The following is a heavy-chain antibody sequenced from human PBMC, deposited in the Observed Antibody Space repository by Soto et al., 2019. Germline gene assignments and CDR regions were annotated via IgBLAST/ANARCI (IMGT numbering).Heavy chain of an antibody. D-gene: IGHD3-3*01. CDR3: ARISNHRRSDVDY. CDR1: GGSISSSSYY. Sequence: PSETLSLTCTVSGGSISSSSYYWGWIRQPPGKGLEWIGSIYYSGSTYYNPSLKSRVTISVDTSKKQFSLKLSSVTAADTAVYYCARISNHRRSDVDYWGQGTLVTVSS. V-gene: IGHV4-39*01. J-gene: IGHJ4*02. CDR2: IYYSGST.